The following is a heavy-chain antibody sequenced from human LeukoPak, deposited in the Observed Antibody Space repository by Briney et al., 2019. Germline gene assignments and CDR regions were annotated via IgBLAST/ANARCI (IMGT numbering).Heavy chain of an antibody. D-gene: IGHD1-1*01. J-gene: IGHJ6*03. CDR2: IGTASDT. CDR1: GFTFSSFD. CDR3: ARGPPRGKYYYMDV. V-gene: IGHV3-13*01. Sequence: GGSLRLSCAASGFTFSSFDVHWVRQPTGQGLEWVSTIGTASDTYYPGSVEGRFTLSRDNAKNSLYLQMNSLTAGDTAVYYCARGPPRGKYYYMDVWGKGTTVTVPS.